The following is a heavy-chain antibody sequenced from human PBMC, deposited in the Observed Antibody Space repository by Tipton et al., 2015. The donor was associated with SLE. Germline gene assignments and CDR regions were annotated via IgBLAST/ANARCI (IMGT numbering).Heavy chain of an antibody. CDR1: GFTFSSYS. V-gene: IGHV3-21*01. CDR2: ISSSSSYI. CDR3: ARGHCRSSSCSSLEYYFYYMDV. J-gene: IGHJ6*03. D-gene: IGHD2-2*01. Sequence: SLRLSCAASGFTFSSYSMNWVRQAPGKGLEWVSSISSSSSYIYYADPVKGRFTISRDNAKNSLYLQMNSLRAEDTAVYYCARGHCRSSSCSSLEYYFYYMDVWGKGTTVTVSS.